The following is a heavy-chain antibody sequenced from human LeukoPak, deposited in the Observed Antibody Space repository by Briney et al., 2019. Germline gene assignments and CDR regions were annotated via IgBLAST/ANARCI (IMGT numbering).Heavy chain of an antibody. CDR1: GYTFTSYA. J-gene: IGHJ4*02. CDR3: ARIEASGSSDWRAFDY. CDR2: INTNTGNP. V-gene: IGHV7-4-1*02. Sequence: ASVKVSCKASGYTFTSYAMNWVRQAPGQGLEWMGWINTNTGNPTYAQGFTGRFVFSLDTSVSTAYLQISSLKAEDTAVYYCARIEASGSSDWRAFDYWGQGTLVTVSS. D-gene: IGHD1-26*01.